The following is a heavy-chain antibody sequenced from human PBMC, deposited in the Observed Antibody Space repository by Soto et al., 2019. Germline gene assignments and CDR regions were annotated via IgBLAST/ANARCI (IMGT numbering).Heavy chain of an antibody. J-gene: IGHJ4*02. V-gene: IGHV3-23*01. Sequence: GGSGLSCAASGFSFSSYAMSWVRQAPGKGLDWVSAISGSGTKTHYADSVKGRFTISRDNSKNTLYLQMNSLRAEDTAVYYCAKDHPVIEVVKVFEYWGRGALVTVSS. CDR3: AKDHPVIEVVKVFEY. CDR2: ISGSGTKT. CDR1: GFSFSSYA. D-gene: IGHD3-22*01.